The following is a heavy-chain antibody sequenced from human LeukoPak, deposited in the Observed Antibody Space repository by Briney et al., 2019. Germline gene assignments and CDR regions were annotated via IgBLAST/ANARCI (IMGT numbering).Heavy chain of an antibody. D-gene: IGHD4-17*01. J-gene: IGHJ4*02. Sequence: PGGSLRLSCAVSGFTFSSYSMNWVRQAPGRGLEWVSYISSSSSTIYYADSVKGRFTISRDNAKNSLYLQMNSLRAEDTAVYYCARDTLRSRGYWDFDCWGQGTLVTVSS. CDR2: ISSSSSTI. CDR3: ARDTLRSRGYWDFDC. V-gene: IGHV3-48*04. CDR1: GFTFSSYS.